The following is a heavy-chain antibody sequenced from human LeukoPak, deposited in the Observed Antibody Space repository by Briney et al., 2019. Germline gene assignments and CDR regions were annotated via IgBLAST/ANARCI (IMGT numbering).Heavy chain of an antibody. CDR3: ARDREVVTARAQMDV. J-gene: IGHJ6*04. D-gene: IGHD2-21*02. CDR1: GFTVSSNY. CDR2: IYNDGNK. V-gene: IGHV3-53*01. Sequence: GGSLRLSCAVSGFTVSSNYMSWVRQAPGKGLEWVSVIYNDGNKYYTDSVKGRFTISRDNSKNTVFLQMNSLRAEDTAMYYCARDREVVTARAQMDVWGKGTTVTVSS.